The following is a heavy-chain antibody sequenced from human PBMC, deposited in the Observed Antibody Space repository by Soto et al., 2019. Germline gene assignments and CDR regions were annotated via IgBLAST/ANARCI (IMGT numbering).Heavy chain of an antibody. V-gene: IGHV3-23*01. CDR2: ISGNGGYT. D-gene: IGHD3-3*01. J-gene: IGHJ4*02. Sequence: GGSLRLSCAASGFTFSSYAMTWVRQAPGKGLEWVSTISGNGGYTYYSDSVRGRFTISRDNSKKMLYLQMDSLRADDTGVFYCAKGKANTVFGVDTLFDYWGQGAQVTVSS. CDR1: GFTFSSYA. CDR3: AKGKANTVFGVDTLFDY.